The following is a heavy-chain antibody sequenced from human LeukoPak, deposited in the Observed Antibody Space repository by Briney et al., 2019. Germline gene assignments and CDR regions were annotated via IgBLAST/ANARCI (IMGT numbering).Heavy chain of an antibody. J-gene: IGHJ4*02. V-gene: IGHV4-30-2*01. CDR1: GGSISSGGYS. CDR3: ARHLPDDFWSGSGYYFDY. CDR2: IYHSGST. D-gene: IGHD3-3*01. Sequence: SETLSLTCAVSGGSISSGGYSWSWIRQPPGKGLEWIGYIYHSGSTYYNPSLKSRVTISVDRSKNQFSLNLSSVTAADTAVYYCARHLPDDFWSGSGYYFDYWGQGTLVTVSS.